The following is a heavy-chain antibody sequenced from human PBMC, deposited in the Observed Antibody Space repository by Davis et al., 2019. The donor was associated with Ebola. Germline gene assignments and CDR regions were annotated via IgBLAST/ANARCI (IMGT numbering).Heavy chain of an antibody. Sequence: GESLKISCAASGFTFSDYCMSWIRQAPGKGLEWVSYISSSGSTIYYADSVKGRFTISRDNAKNSLYLQMNTLRAEDTAVYYCATTPQYSSGQNKPFDYWGQGTLVTVSS. CDR2: ISSSGSTI. D-gene: IGHD6-19*01. CDR3: ATTPQYSSGQNKPFDY. CDR1: GFTFSDYC. V-gene: IGHV3-11*04. J-gene: IGHJ4*02.